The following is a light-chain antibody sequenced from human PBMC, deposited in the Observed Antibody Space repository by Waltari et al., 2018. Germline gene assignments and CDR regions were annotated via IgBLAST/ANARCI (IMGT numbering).Light chain of an antibody. J-gene: IGKJ1*01. CDR1: QSVTSN. CDR2: GAS. Sequence: EIVMMQSPASLSLSPGERATLSCRASQSVTSNLAWYQQKPGQAPRILIYGASTRAAGSPVRFSGSGSGTEFTLTVSGLQSEDFAIYYCQQYNDWPPWTFGQGTKVEIK. V-gene: IGKV3-15*01. CDR3: QQYNDWPPWT.